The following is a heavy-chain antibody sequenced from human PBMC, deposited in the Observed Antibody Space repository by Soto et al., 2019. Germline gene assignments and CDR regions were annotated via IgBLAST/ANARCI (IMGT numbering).Heavy chain of an antibody. D-gene: IGHD6-13*01. V-gene: IGHV3-30*18. CDR1: GFTLSSYG. CDR2: ISYDGSNK. Sequence: GGSLRLSCAASGFTLSSYGMHWVRQAPGKGLEWVAVISYDGSNKYYADSVKGRFTISRDNSKNTLYLQMNSLRAEDTAVYYCAKDHPPPPYSSSRPTNWFDPWGQGTLVTVSS. CDR3: AKDHPPPPYSSSRPTNWFDP. J-gene: IGHJ5*02.